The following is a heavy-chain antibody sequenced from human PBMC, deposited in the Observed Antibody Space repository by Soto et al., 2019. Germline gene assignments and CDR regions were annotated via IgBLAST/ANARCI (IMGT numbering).Heavy chain of an antibody. J-gene: IGHJ4*02. D-gene: IGHD3-22*01. CDR1: GFTFRSYA. CDR3: AKEPVGPISRIDPYYFDY. Sequence: PGGSLRLSCAASGFTFRSYAMSWVRQAPGKGLEWVSGISGSGISTHYADSVKGRFTVSRDNSKNTLYLQMNSLRAEDTAVYKYAKEPVGPISRIDPYYFDYWGQGTLVTVSS. CDR2: ISGSGIST. V-gene: IGHV3-23*01.